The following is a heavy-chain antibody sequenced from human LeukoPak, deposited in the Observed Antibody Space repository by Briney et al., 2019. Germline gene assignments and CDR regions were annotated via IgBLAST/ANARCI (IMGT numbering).Heavy chain of an antibody. J-gene: IGHJ4*02. CDR2: INPNSGGT. CDR1: GYTFTGYY. Sequence: ASVKVSYKASGYTFTGYYMHWVRQAPGQGLEWMGRINPNSGGTNYAQKFQGRVTMTRDTSISTAYVELSRLRSDDTAVYYCAGFTAMVPDYFDYWGQGTLVTVSS. D-gene: IGHD5-18*01. CDR3: AGFTAMVPDYFDY. V-gene: IGHV1-2*06.